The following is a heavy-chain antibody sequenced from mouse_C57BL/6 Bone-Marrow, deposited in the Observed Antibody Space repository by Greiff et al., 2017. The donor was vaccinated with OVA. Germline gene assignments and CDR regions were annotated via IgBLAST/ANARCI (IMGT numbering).Heavy chain of an antibody. V-gene: IGHV1-64*01. CDR2: IHPNSGST. Sequence: QVQLKESGAELVKPGASVKLSCKASGYTFTSYWMHWVKQRPGQGLEWIGMIHPNSGSTNYNEKFKSKATLTVDKSSSTAYMQLSSLTSEDSAVYYCARVGPYGSSGSSRPWFAYWGQGTLVTVSA. CDR1: GYTFTSYW. D-gene: IGHD1-1*01. J-gene: IGHJ3*01. CDR3: ARVGPYGSSGSSRPWFAY.